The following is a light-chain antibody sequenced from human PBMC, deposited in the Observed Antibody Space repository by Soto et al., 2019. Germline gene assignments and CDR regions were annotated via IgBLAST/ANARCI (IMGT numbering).Light chain of an antibody. CDR1: SSDVGSYNL. J-gene: IGLJ2*01. Sequence: QSVLTQPASVSGSPGQSITISCTGTSSDVGSYNLVSWYQQHPGKAPKLMIYEGSKRPSGVSNRFSGSKSGNTASLTISGLQAEDEADYYCRSYAGSSTLGVVFGGGTKVTV. V-gene: IGLV2-23*01. CDR3: RSYAGSSTLGVV. CDR2: EGS.